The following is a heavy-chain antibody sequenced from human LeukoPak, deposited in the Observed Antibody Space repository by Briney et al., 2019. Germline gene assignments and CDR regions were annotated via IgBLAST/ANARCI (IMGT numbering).Heavy chain of an antibody. CDR2: INHSGST. CDR3: ATRYSGSYSRSF. CDR1: GGSFSGYY. D-gene: IGHD1-26*01. Sequence: SETLSLTCAVYGGSFSGYYWSWIRQPPGKGLEWIGEINHSGSTNYNPSLKSRVIISVDTSKNQFSLKLSSVTAADTAVYYCATRYSGSYSRSFWGQGTLVTVSS. J-gene: IGHJ4*02. V-gene: IGHV4-34*01.